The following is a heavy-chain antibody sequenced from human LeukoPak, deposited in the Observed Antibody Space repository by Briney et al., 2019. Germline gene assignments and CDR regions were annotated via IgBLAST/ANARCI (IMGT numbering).Heavy chain of an antibody. D-gene: IGHD6-13*01. J-gene: IGHJ6*03. V-gene: IGHV1-2*02. CDR3: ARCIAAAGTMGYMDV. Sequence: ASVTVSCKASGYTFTGYYMHWVRQAPGQGLEWMGWINPNSGGTNYAQKFQGRVTMTRDTSISTAYMELSRLRSDDTAVYYCARCIAAAGTMGYMDVWGKGTTVTASS. CDR2: INPNSGGT. CDR1: GYTFTGYY.